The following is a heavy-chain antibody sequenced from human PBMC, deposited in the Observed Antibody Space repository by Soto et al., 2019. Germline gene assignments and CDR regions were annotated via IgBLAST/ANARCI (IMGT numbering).Heavy chain of an antibody. J-gene: IGHJ5*02. CDR3: ATSYDTGFDP. Sequence: QLQLVQSAAEVKKPGASVRVSCKAYGYPFIKYGISWIRQAPEQGLEWMGWIKVDSGYTNYAQKFQGRVTMTADTSSDTAFMERRSLRLDDTAVYFCATSYDTGFDPWGQGTLVSVSS. CDR1: GYPFIKYG. V-gene: IGHV1-18*04. D-gene: IGHD3-9*01. CDR2: IKVDSGYT.